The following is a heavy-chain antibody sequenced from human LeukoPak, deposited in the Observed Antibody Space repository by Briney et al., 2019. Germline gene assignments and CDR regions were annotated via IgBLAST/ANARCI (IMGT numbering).Heavy chain of an antibody. CDR3: AKDLNFGDGRWEFDP. Sequence: GGSLRLSCAASGFNFGGFAMAWVRQTPGRGLEWVSGILASGTTYYPDSVKGRFTISRDNSNNILFLQMNSLRVEDTAVYFCAKDLNFGDGRWEFDPWGPGTLVTV. CDR1: GFNFGGFA. CDR2: ILASGTT. V-gene: IGHV3-23*01. J-gene: IGHJ5*02. D-gene: IGHD3-10*01.